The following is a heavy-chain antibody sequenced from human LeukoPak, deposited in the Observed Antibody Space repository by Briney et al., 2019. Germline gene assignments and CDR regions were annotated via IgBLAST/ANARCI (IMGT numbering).Heavy chain of an antibody. D-gene: IGHD3-9*01. V-gene: IGHV3-21*01. J-gene: IGHJ4*02. CDR1: GFTFSTSA. CDR2: IDYHSSHI. Sequence: PGESLRLSCAASGFTFSTSAMNWVRQVPGKGLEWVSSIDYHSSHIYYAASVRGRFTISRDNARNSVYLQMNSLRVEDTAVYYCARDPLRYLRVGHYDFWGQGTLVAVSS. CDR3: ARDPLRYLRVGHYDF.